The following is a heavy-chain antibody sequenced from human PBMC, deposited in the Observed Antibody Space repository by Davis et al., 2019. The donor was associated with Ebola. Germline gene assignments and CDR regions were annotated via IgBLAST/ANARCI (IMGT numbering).Heavy chain of an antibody. CDR3: AGADGYHPFDY. V-gene: IGHV3-23*01. J-gene: IGHJ4*02. D-gene: IGHD5-24*01. CDR1: GFTFSNYA. Sequence: PGGSLRLSCAASGFTFSNYAMSWVRQAPGKGLEVVSSITGSGATTYYADSVQGRFTISRDNFKNTLYLQMDSLRAEDTAFYYCAGADGYHPFDYWGQGTLVTVSS. CDR2: ITGSGATT.